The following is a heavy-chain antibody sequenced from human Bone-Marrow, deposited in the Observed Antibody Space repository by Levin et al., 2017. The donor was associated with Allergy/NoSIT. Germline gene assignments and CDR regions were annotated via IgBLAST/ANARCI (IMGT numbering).Heavy chain of an antibody. V-gene: IGHV3-21*01. CDR3: ARANKAYYYYYMDV. J-gene: IGHJ6*03. CDR2: ISSSSSYI. CDR1: GFTFSSYS. Sequence: GESLKISCAASGFTFSSYSMNWVRQAPGKGLEWVSSISSSSSYIYYADSVKGRFTISRDNAKNSLYLQMNSLRAEDTAVYYCARANKAYYYYYMDVWGKGTTVTVSS.